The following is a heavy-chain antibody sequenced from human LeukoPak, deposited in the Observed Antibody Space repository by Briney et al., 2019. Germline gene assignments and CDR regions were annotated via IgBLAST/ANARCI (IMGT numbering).Heavy chain of an antibody. J-gene: IGHJ4*02. CDR1: GYSFSSHW. CDR2: IYPGDSDT. Sequence: GESLTISCKGSGYSFSSHWIGWVRQMPGKGLEWMGIIYPGDSDTRYSPSFQGQVTISLDKSISTAYLQWSSLKASDTAIYYCARRGSPFDYWGQGTLVTVSS. V-gene: IGHV5-51*01. D-gene: IGHD1-26*01. CDR3: ARRGSPFDY.